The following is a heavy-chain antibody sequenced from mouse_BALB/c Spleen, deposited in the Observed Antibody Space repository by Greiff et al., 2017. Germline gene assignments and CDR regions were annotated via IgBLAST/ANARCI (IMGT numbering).Heavy chain of an antibody. CDR2: ISSGGSYT. CDR1: GFTFSSYA. J-gene: IGHJ4*01. Sequence: EVQLVESGGGLVKPGGSLKLSCAASGFTFSSYAMSWVRQSPEKRLEWVAEISSGGSYTYYPDTVTGRFTISRDNAKNTLYLEMSSLRSEDTAMYNGARDYGKGEYAMDYWGQGTSVTVSS. D-gene: IGHD2-1*01. V-gene: IGHV5-9-4*01. CDR3: ARDYGKGEYAMDY.